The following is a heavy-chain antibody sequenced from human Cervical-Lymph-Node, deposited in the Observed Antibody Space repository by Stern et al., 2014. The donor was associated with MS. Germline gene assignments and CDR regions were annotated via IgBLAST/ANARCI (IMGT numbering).Heavy chain of an antibody. V-gene: IGHV3-9*01. CDR3: ASLAASGTSWFDP. D-gene: IGHD6-13*01. CDR1: GFTFDDYD. Sequence: VQLVESGGGLVQPGTSLRLSCASSGFTFDDYDMHWVRQAPGKGLEWVSVISWNSGSFGYADSVRGRFTITRDNAKKALYLQMNSLRPEDTAIYYCASLAASGTSWFDPWGQGTLVTVSS. CDR2: ISWNSGSF. J-gene: IGHJ5*02.